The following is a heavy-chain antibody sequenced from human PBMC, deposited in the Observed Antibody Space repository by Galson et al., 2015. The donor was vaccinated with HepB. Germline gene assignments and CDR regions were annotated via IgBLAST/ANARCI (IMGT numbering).Heavy chain of an antibody. CDR2: IKQDESEK. CDR3: ARANWALGPRLMDL. CDR1: GFTFTNYR. J-gene: IGHJ6*03. Sequence: SLRLSCAASGFTFTNYRMSWVRQAPGKGLEWVANIKQDESEKYYADSVKGRFTISRDNAMNSLYLLMNSLRGEDTAVYYCARANWALGPRLMDLWGSGTTVSVSS. V-gene: IGHV3-7*01. D-gene: IGHD1-1*01.